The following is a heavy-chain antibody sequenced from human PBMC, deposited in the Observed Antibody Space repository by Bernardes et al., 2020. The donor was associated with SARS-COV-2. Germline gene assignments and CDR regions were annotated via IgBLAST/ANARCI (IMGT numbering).Heavy chain of an antibody. D-gene: IGHD3-10*01. CDR1: GFTFDDYG. J-gene: IGHJ3*02. V-gene: IGHV3-20*04. Sequence: GGSLRLSCAASGFTFDDYGMSWVRQAPGKGLEWVSGINWNGGSTGYADSVKGRFTISRDNAKNSLYLQMNSLRAEDTAVYYCARRASSGSYYMADAFDIWGQGTMVTVSS. CDR3: ARRASSGSYYMADAFDI. CDR2: INWNGGST.